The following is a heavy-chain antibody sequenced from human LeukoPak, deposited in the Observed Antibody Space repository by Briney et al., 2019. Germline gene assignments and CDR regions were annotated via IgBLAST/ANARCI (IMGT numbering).Heavy chain of an antibody. Sequence: GSVTVSCKATGYTFTSYGISWLRQAPGQGLEWMGWISDYNGNTNYAQKLQSRVNTTTDTSTSTAYMELRSLISDDTAVYYCARVPSGSYSNYYYCYMDVWGKGTTVTISS. V-gene: IGHV1-18*01. CDR2: ISDYNGNT. CDR1: GYTFTSYG. CDR3: ARVPSGSYSNYYYCYMDV. J-gene: IGHJ6*03. D-gene: IGHD1-26*01.